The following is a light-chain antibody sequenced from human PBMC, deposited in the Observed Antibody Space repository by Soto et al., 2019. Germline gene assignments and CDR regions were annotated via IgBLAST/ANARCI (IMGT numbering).Light chain of an antibody. CDR2: DVT. CDR1: SSDIGAYNY. Sequence: QSALAQPASVSGSPGQSIAISCTGSSSDIGAYNYVSWYQHHPGKAPKLIIYDVTSRPSGVSSRFSGAKSGNAASLIISGLQPEDEADYFCFSFTTTSTHVFGTGTKVTVL. J-gene: IGLJ1*01. V-gene: IGLV2-14*01. CDR3: FSFTTTSTHV.